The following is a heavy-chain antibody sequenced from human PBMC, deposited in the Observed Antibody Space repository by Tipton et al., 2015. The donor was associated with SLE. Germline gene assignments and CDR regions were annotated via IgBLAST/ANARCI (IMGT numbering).Heavy chain of an antibody. D-gene: IGHD3-16*01. J-gene: IGHJ6*03. CDR3: GRAPRGYYMDV. CDR1: GGSISSYY. CDR2: IHYSGST. V-gene: IGHV4-59*01. Sequence: LRLSCTVSGGSISSYYWSWIRQPPGKGLEWIGYIHYSGSTNYNPSLESRVTISVDTSKNQFSLKVSSVTAADTAVYYCGRAPRGYYMDVWGKGTTVTVSS.